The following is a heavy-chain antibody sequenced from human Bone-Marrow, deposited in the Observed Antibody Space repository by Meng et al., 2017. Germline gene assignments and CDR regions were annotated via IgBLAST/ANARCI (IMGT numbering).Heavy chain of an antibody. V-gene: IGHV6-1*01. CDR1: GDSVSSNSAA. D-gene: IGHD3-22*01. Sequence: QVQLQQAGPGRVKPPQTLSLTGAISGDSVSSNSAAWHWIRQSPSRGLEWLGRTYYRSKWYTDYAVSVKSRITINPDTSKNQFSLQLNSVTPEDTAVYYCARGDYSSSPSFWGQGTLVTVSS. CDR2: TYYRSKWYT. CDR3: ARGDYSSSPSF. J-gene: IGHJ4*02.